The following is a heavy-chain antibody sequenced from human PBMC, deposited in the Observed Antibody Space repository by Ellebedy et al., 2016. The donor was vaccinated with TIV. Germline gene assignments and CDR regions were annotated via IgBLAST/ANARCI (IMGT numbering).Heavy chain of an antibody. V-gene: IGHV4-59*12. D-gene: IGHD6-6*01. Sequence: SETLSLXCTVSGGSISSYYWSWIRQPPGKGLEWIGYIYYSGSTYYNPSLKSRVTISVDTSKNQFSLKLSSVTAADTAVYYCAREPQLGNLHDAFDIWGQGTMVTVSS. J-gene: IGHJ3*02. CDR2: IYYSGST. CDR1: GGSISSYY. CDR3: AREPQLGNLHDAFDI.